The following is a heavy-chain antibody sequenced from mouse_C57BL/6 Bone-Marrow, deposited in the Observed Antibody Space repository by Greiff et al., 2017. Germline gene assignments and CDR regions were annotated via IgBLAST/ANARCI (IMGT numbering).Heavy chain of an antibody. CDR1: GFNIKDDY. V-gene: IGHV14-4*01. D-gene: IGHD1-1*01. Sequence: VQLQQSGAELVRPGASVKLSCTASGFNIKDDYMHWVKQRPEQGLEWIGWIDPENGDTEYASKFQGKATITADTSSNTAYLQLSSLTSEDTAVYYCTDYYGSSPCYAMDYWGQGTSVTVSS. CDR2: IDPENGDT. J-gene: IGHJ4*01. CDR3: TDYYGSSPCYAMDY.